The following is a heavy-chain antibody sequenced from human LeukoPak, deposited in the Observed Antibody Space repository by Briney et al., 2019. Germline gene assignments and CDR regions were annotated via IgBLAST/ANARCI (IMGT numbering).Heavy chain of an antibody. CDR3: ATLRGYSGYQTYYYYGMDV. V-gene: IGHV4-34*01. D-gene: IGHD5-12*01. CDR1: GGSISSYY. Sequence: SETLSLTCTVSGGSISSYYWSWIRQPPGKGLEWIGEINHSGSTNYNPSLKSRVTISVDTSKNQFSLKLSSVTAADTAVYYCATLRGYSGYQTYYYYGMDVWGQGTTVTVSS. J-gene: IGHJ6*02. CDR2: INHSGST.